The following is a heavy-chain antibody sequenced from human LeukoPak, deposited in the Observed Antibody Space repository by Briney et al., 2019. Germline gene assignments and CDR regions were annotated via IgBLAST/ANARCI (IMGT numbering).Heavy chain of an antibody. CDR2: VKQDGSEK. V-gene: IGHV3-7*01. CDR3: ARDVDYYDSSGYPINPNWFDP. D-gene: IGHD3-22*01. J-gene: IGHJ5*02. CDR1: GFTFSSYG. Sequence: GGPLRLSCAASGFTFSSYGMHWVRQAPGKGLEWVANVKQDGSEKYYVDSVKGRFTISRDNAKNSLYLQMNSLRAEDTAVYYCARDVDYYDSSGYPINPNWFDPWGQGTLVTVSS.